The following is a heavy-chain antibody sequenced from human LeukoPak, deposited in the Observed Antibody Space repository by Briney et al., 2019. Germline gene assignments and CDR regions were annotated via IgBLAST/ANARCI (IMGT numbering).Heavy chain of an antibody. D-gene: IGHD4-11*01. Sequence: GGSLRLSCAASGFTFSSSWMYWVRQAPGTGLVWVSRINSDESITTYADSVKGRFTISRDNAKNTLYLQMNSLRAEDTAVYYCSIGLVPGFLDYCGQGTPVTVSS. CDR1: GFTFSSSW. CDR2: INSDESIT. V-gene: IGHV3-74*01. CDR3: SIGLVPGFLDY. J-gene: IGHJ4*02.